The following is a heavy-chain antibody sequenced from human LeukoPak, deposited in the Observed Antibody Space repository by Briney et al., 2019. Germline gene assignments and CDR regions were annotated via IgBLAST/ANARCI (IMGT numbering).Heavy chain of an antibody. CDR3: ARVGMVRGYWFDP. V-gene: IGHV3-7*01. D-gene: IGHD3-10*01. CDR2: IKQDGSEK. CDR1: GFTFSSYW. J-gene: IGHJ5*02. Sequence: GGSLRLSCAASGFTFSSYWMSWVRQAPGKGLEWVANIKQDGSEKYYVDSVKGRFTISRDNAKNSLYLQMNSLRAEDTAVYYCARVGMVRGYWFDPWGQGTLVTVSS.